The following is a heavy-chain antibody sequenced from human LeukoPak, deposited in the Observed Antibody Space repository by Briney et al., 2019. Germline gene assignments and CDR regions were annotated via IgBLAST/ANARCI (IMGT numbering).Heavy chain of an antibody. D-gene: IGHD6-6*01. Sequence: GGSLRLSCSASGFTCNSYAMHWVRQAPGKGLEWVAVISYDGSKTYYADSVKGRFTISRDNSKNTLYLQMNSLRAEDTALYYCARTMYIAGSSDFDYWGPGTLVTVSS. CDR1: GFTCNSYA. V-gene: IGHV3-30-3*01. J-gene: IGHJ4*02. CDR2: ISYDGSKT. CDR3: ARTMYIAGSSDFDY.